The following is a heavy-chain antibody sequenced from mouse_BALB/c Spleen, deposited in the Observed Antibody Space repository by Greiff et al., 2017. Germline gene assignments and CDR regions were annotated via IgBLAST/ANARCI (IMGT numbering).Heavy chain of an antibody. CDR2: ISYSGST. D-gene: IGHD1-2*01. CDR1: GYSITSDYA. CDR3: ARYGLRLHAWFAY. J-gene: IGHJ3*01. V-gene: IGHV3-2*02. Sequence: VQLKESGPGLVKPSQSLSLTCTVTGYSITSDYAWNWIRQFPGNKLEWMGYISYSGSTSYNPSLKSRIPITRDTSKNQFFLQLNSVTTEDTATYYCARYGLRLHAWFAYWGQGTLVTVSA.